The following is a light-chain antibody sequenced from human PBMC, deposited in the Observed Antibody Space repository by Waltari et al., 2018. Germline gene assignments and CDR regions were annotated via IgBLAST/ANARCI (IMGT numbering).Light chain of an antibody. CDR1: NIGSRT. Sequence: SYVLPQPSSVSVAPGKTARITCGGSNIGSRTVHWHQQKPGQAPWLVFYYDSDRPSGIPERLSGSNAGNTATLTISRVEVGDEADYYCQVWDSSSDHWVLGGGTKLTVL. CDR2: YDS. CDR3: QVWDSSSDHWV. V-gene: IGLV3-21*04. J-gene: IGLJ3*02.